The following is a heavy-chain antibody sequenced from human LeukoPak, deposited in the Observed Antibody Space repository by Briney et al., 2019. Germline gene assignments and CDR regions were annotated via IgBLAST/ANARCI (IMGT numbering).Heavy chain of an antibody. CDR2: IKQDGSEK. Sequence: GGSLRLSCAASGFTFSSYLMSWVRQTPGKGLEWVVNIKQDGSEKYYVEFAKGRFTISRDNAKNSLYLQMNSLRAEDTAVYYCARDYADGWHHFDSWGQGALVTVSS. V-gene: IGHV3-7*04. D-gene: IGHD5-24*01. J-gene: IGHJ4*02. CDR1: GFTFSSYL. CDR3: ARDYADGWHHFDS.